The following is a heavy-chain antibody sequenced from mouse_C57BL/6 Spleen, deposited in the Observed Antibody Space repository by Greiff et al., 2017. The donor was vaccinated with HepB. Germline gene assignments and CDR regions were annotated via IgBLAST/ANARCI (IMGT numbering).Heavy chain of an antibody. Sequence: QVQLQQPGAELVMPGASVKLSCKASGYTFTSYWMHWVKQRPGQGLEWIGEIDPSDSYTNYNQKFKGKSTLTVDKSSSTAYRQLSSLTSEDSAVYYCARGARHAMDYWGQGTSVTVSS. V-gene: IGHV1-69*01. CDR2: IDPSDSYT. CDR3: ARGARHAMDY. J-gene: IGHJ4*01. D-gene: IGHD3-1*01. CDR1: GYTFTSYW.